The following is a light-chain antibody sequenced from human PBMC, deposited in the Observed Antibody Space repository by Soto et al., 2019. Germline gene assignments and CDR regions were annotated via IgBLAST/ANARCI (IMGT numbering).Light chain of an antibody. J-gene: IGLJ2*01. CDR1: SSNIRSNT. V-gene: IGLV1-44*01. CDR2: SNN. Sequence: QSVLTQPPSASGTPGQRVTISCSGSSSNIRSNTVNWYQQLPGTAPKLLIYSNNQRPSGVPDRFSGSKSGTSASLAISGLQSEDEADYYCAAWDDSLNGLFGGGTTVTVL. CDR3: AAWDDSLNGL.